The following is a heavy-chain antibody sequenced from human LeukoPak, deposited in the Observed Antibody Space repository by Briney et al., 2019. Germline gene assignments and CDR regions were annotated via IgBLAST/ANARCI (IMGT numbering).Heavy chain of an antibody. CDR1: GITFSSYA. CDR3: VKDSVTMVRGDPGDY. CDR2: ISSNGGST. D-gene: IGHD3-10*01. V-gene: IGHV3-64D*06. J-gene: IGHJ4*02. Sequence: PGGSLRLSCSASGITFSSYAMHWVRQAPGKGLEYVSAISSNGGSTYYADSVKGRFTISRDNSKNTLYLQMSSLRAEDTAVYYCVKDSVTMVRGDPGDYWGQGTLVTVSS.